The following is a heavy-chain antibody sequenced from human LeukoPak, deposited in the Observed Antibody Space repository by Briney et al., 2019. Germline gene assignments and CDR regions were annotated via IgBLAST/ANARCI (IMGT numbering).Heavy chain of an antibody. CDR3: ARGSEIPAAGTGYYFDY. CDR2: INHRGST. J-gene: IGHJ4*02. V-gene: IGHV4-34*01. D-gene: IGHD6-13*01. CDR1: GGSFSDYY. Sequence: SETLSLTCAVYGGSFSDYYWSWIRQPPGKGLEWIGKINHRGSTTYNPSLKSRVTISVDTSKNQFSVKLSSVTAADTAIYYCARGSEIPAAGTGYYFDYWGQGTLVTVSS.